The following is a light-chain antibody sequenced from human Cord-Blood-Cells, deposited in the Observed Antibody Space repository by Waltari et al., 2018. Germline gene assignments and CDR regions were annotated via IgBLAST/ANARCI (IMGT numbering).Light chain of an antibody. J-gene: IGKJ1*01. V-gene: IGKV1-5*03. CDR3: QQYNSYSRT. CDR2: KGS. Sequence: DLQMTQSPSPLSASVGHRVTITCRASQSISSWLDWYQQKPGKAPKLLIYKGSSLESGVPSRFSGSGSGTEFTLTISSLQPDEFATYCCQQYNSYSRTFGQGTKVESK. CDR1: QSISSW.